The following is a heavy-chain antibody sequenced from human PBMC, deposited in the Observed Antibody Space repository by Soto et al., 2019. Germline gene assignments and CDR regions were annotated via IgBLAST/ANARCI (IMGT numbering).Heavy chain of an antibody. CDR2: ISSSGSTI. J-gene: IGHJ6*02. V-gene: IGHV3-48*03. D-gene: IGHD3-22*01. CDR3: ASINPTDYYDSSVGMDV. CDR1: GFTFSSYE. Sequence: GGSLRLSCAASGFTFSSYEMNWVRQAPGKGLEWVSYISSSGSTIYYADSVKGRFTISRDNAKNSLYLQMNSLRAEDTAVYYCASINPTDYYDSSVGMDVWGQGTTVTV.